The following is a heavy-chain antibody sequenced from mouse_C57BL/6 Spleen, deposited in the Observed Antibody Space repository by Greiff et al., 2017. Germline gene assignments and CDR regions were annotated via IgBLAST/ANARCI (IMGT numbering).Heavy chain of an antibody. D-gene: IGHD1-1*01. Sequence: QVQLQQPGAELVKPGASVKLSCKASGYTFTSYWMQWVKQRPGQGLEWIGEIDPSDSYTNYNQKFKGKATLTVDTSSSTAYMQLSSLTSEDSAVYYCERGSYPADYGGQGTTLTVSS. CDR1: GYTFTSYW. J-gene: IGHJ2*01. V-gene: IGHV1-50*01. CDR2: IDPSDSYT. CDR3: ERGSYPADY.